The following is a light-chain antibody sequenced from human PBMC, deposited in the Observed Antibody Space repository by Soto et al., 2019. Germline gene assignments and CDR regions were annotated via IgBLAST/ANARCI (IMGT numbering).Light chain of an antibody. CDR3: SSYTSRSTLV. V-gene: IGLV2-14*01. J-gene: IGLJ2*01. CDR2: EVS. CDR1: SSDVGGYKS. Sequence: QSVLTQPASVAGSPGQSITISCTATSSDVGGYKSVSWYQHPPGKAPQLLIYEVSHRPSGVSNRFSGSKSGNTASLTISGLQADDEADYYCSSYTSRSTLVFGGGTKLTVL.